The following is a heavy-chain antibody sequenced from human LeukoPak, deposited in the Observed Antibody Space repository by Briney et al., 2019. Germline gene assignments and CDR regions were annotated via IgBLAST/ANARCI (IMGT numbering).Heavy chain of an antibody. CDR2: IYYSGST. V-gene: IGHV4-59*01. Sequence: SETLSLTCTVSGGSISSYYWSWIRQPPGKGLEWIGYIYYSGSTNYNPSLKSRVTISVDTSKNQFSLKLSSVTAADTAVYYCARDISPRRSYPYYFDYWGQGTLVTVSS. D-gene: IGHD3-10*01. J-gene: IGHJ4*02. CDR1: GGSISSYY. CDR3: ARDISPRRSYPYYFDY.